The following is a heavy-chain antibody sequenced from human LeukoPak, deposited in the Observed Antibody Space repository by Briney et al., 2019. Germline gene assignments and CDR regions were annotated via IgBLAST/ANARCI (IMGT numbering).Heavy chain of an antibody. CDR3: ATNTRFRGIHVFAI. D-gene: IGHD3-10*01. V-gene: IGHV5-51*01. J-gene: IGHJ3*02. CDR1: GYSFAKYW. CDR2: IYPGDFDT. Sequence: GESLKISCKGSGYSFAKYWIYWMRQMPGKGLEWMGIIYPGDFDTMYSPSFQGQVTISADKSISTTYLQWSSLKASDSDMYYCATNTRFRGIHVFAIWGQGTMVTVSS.